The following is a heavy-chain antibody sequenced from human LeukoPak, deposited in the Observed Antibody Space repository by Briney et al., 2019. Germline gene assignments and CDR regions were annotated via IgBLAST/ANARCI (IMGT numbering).Heavy chain of an antibody. CDR1: GFPFSNAW. J-gene: IGHJ4*02. CDR3: TTVCCGGNSAHY. Sequence: GGSLRLSCAASGFPFSNAWISWVRQAPGKGLEWIGRIKSKTDDGTTDYAASVKGRFTISRDDSRSTLYLQMNSLKTEDTAVYYCTTVCCGGNSAHYWGQGTLVTVSP. V-gene: IGHV3-15*01. CDR2: IKSKTDDGTT. D-gene: IGHD4-23*01.